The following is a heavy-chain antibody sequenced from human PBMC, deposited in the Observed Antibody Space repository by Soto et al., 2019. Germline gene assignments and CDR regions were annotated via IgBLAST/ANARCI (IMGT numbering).Heavy chain of an antibody. CDR2: IYYSGST. CDR1: GGSISSYY. D-gene: IGHD6-19*01. V-gene: IGHV4-59*01. Sequence: ASETLSLTCTVSGGSISSYYWSWIRQPPGKGLEWIGYIYYSGSTNYNPSLKSRVTISVDTSKNQFSLKLSSVTAADTAVYYCARDLGGIVAGTTLSWFDPWGQGTLVTVSS. J-gene: IGHJ5*02. CDR3: ARDLGGIVAGTTLSWFDP.